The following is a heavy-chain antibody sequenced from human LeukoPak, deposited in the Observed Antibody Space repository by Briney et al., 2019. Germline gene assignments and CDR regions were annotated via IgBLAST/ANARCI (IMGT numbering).Heavy chain of an antibody. Sequence: NAGESLKISCKGSGYSFTSYWIGWVRQMPGKGLEWMGIIYPGDSDTRYSPSFQGQVTISADKSISTAYLQWSSLKASDTAMYYCARRAYCDGDCTRAYYQYFALDVWGQGTTVTVSS. CDR3: ARRAYCDGDCTRAYYQYFALDV. CDR1: GYSFTSYW. J-gene: IGHJ6*02. D-gene: IGHD2-21*02. V-gene: IGHV5-51*01. CDR2: IYPGDSDT.